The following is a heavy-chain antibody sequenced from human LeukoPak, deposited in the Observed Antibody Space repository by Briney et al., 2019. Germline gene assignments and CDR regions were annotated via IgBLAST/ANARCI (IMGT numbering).Heavy chain of an antibody. CDR3: ARDKGTA. V-gene: IGHV4-34*01. Sequence: ASETLSLTCAVYGGSFSGYYWSWIRQPPGKGLEWIGEINHSGSTNYNPSLKSRVTISVDTSKNQFSLKLSSVTAADTAVYYCARDKGTAWGQGTLVTVSS. CDR1: GGSFSGYY. J-gene: IGHJ5*02. CDR2: INHSGST. D-gene: IGHD1-14*01.